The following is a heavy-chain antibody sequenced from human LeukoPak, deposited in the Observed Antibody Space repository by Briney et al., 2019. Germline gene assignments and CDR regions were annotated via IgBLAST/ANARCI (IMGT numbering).Heavy chain of an antibody. J-gene: IGHJ6*04. Sequence: SETLSLTCTVSGGSISSYHWSWIRQPPGKGLEWIGYIYYSGSANYSPSLKSRVTISVDTSKNQFSLKLSSVTAVPYYYGMDVWGKGTTVTVSS. CDR2: IYYSGSA. V-gene: IGHV4-59*01. CDR1: GGSISSYH. CDR3: V.